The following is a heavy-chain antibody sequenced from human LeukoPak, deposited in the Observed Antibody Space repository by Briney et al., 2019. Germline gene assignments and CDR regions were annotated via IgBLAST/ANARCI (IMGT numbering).Heavy chain of an antibody. D-gene: IGHD6-19*01. J-gene: IGHJ4*02. CDR3: HLLGQAGIAVAGTEDY. CDR1: GGTFSSYA. Sequence: GASVKVSCKVSGGTFSSYAISWVRQAPGQGLEWMGGIIPIFGTANYAQKFQGRVTITADESTSTAYMELSSLRSEDTAVYYCHLLGQAGIAVAGTEDYWGQGTLVTVSS. CDR2: IIPIFGTA. V-gene: IGHV1-69*13.